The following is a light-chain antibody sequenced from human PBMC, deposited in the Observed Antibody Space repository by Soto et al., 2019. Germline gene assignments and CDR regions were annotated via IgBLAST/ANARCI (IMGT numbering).Light chain of an antibody. J-gene: IGLJ2*01. CDR3: CSYAGDYTLV. CDR2: DVY. V-gene: IGLV2-11*01. CDR1: SSDVGGYNY. Sequence: QSVLTQPRSVSESPGQSVTISCTGTSSDVGGYNYVSWYQQYPGKAPEVVIYDVYKRPSGVPDRFSGSKSGNTASLTISGLQAEDEADYYCCSYAGDYTLVFGGGTQLTVL.